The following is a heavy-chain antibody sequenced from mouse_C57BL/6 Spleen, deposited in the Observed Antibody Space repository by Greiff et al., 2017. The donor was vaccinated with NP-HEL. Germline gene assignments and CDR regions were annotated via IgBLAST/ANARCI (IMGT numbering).Heavy chain of an antibody. CDR3: ARSAGYYGSSYDYFDY. CDR2: INPGSGGT. CDR1: GYAFTNYL. V-gene: IGHV1-54*01. Sequence: VQLQQSGAELVRPGTSVKVSCKASGYAFTNYLIEWVKQRPGQGLEWIGVINPGSGGTNYNEKFKGKATLTADKSSSTAYMQLSSLTSEDSAVYFCARSAGYYGSSYDYFDYWGQGTTLTVSS. D-gene: IGHD1-1*01. J-gene: IGHJ2*01.